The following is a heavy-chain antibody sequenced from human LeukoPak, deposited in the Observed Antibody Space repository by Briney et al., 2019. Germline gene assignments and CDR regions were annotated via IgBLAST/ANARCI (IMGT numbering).Heavy chain of an antibody. CDR2: INPNSGGT. J-gene: IGHJ5*02. Sequence: ASVKVSCKASGYTFTGYYMHWVRQAPGQGLEWMGWINPNSGGTNYARKFQGRVTMTRDTSISTAYMELSGLRSDDTAVYYCARDDCSSTSCYPTNWFDPWGQGTLVTVSS. CDR1: GYTFTGYY. CDR3: ARDDCSSTSCYPTNWFDP. V-gene: IGHV1-2*02. D-gene: IGHD2-2*01.